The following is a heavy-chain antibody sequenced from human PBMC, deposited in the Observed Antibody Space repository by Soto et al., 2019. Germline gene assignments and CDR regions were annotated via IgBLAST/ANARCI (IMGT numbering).Heavy chain of an antibody. CDR2: ISYSGST. D-gene: IGHD3-3*01. CDR1: VGSVSRGNYY. CDR3: ARFLLPEVIGGKFNYYYGMDV. Sequence: SETLSLTCTVSVGSVSRGNYYWSWLRPPPGEGLEWIACISYSGSTKYNPSLKSRVTISLDTSKNQFSLRLSSVTAADTAVYYCARFLLPEVIGGKFNYYYGMDVWGQGTKVTVSS. V-gene: IGHV4-61*01. J-gene: IGHJ6*02.